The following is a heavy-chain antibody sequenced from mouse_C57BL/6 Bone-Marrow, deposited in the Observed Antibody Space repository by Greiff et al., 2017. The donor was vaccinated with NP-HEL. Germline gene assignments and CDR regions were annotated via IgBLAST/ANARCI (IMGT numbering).Heavy chain of an antibody. CDR1: GYSITSGYY. Sequence: VQLKESGPGLVKPSQSLSLTCSVTGYSITSGYYWNWIRQFPGNKLEWMGYISYDGSNNYNPSLKNRISITRDTSKNQFFLKLNSVTTEDTATYYCARGGLGRGFAYWGQGTLVTVSA. J-gene: IGHJ3*01. CDR3: ARGGLGRGFAY. D-gene: IGHD4-1*01. CDR2: ISYDGSN. V-gene: IGHV3-6*01.